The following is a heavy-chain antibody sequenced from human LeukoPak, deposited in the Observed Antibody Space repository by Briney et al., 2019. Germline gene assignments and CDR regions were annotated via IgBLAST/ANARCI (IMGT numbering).Heavy chain of an antibody. J-gene: IGHJ5*02. V-gene: IGHV4-4*09. Sequence: PSETLSLTCTVSGGSISSYYWSWIRQPPGKGLEWIGYIYTSGSTNYNPSLKSRVTISVDTSKNQFSLKLSSVTAADTAVYYCARLSGLCSSTSCLSHWFDPWGQGTLVTVSS. D-gene: IGHD2-2*01. CDR3: ARLSGLCSSTSCLSHWFDP. CDR2: IYTSGST. CDR1: GGSISSYY.